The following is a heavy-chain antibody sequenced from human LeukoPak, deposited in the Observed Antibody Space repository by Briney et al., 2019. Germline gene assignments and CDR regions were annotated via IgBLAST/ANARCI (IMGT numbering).Heavy chain of an antibody. CDR3: ARTMTTVTTGDY. CDR2: ISSSSSYI. J-gene: IGHJ4*02. Sequence: GGSLRLSCAASGFTFSSYSMNWVRQAPGKGLEWVSSISSSSSYIYYADSVKGRFTISRDNAKNSLYLQMNSLRAEDTAVYYCARTMTTVTTGDYWGQGTLVTVSS. D-gene: IGHD4-17*01. CDR1: GFTFSSYS. V-gene: IGHV3-21*01.